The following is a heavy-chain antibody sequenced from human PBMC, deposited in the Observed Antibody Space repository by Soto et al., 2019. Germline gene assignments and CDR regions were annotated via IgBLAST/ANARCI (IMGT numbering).Heavy chain of an antibody. J-gene: IGHJ6*02. D-gene: IGHD6-13*01. CDR2: IIPIFGTA. CDR3: ARGVWQQLVSYYYYGMDV. Sequence: ASVKVSCKASGGTFSSYAISWERQAPGQGLEWMGGIIPIFGTANYAQKFQGRVTITADESTSTAYMELSSLRSEDTAVYYCARGVWQQLVSYYYYGMDVWGQGTTVTVSS. V-gene: IGHV1-69*13. CDR1: GGTFSSYA.